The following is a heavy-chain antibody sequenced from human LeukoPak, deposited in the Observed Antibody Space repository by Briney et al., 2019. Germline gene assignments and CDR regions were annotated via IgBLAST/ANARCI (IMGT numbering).Heavy chain of an antibody. CDR3: TRDLGVDTTMIFFDY. CDR2: INPDSGGT. D-gene: IGHD5-18*01. J-gene: IGHJ4*02. Sequence: GASVKVSCKASGYTFTGHYMHWVRQAPGQGLEWMGWINPDSGGTRYAQKFQGRVTMTRDTSIRTAYMEVSGLRFDDTAVYYCTRDLGVDTTMIFFDYWGQGSLVTVSS. CDR1: GYTFTGHY. V-gene: IGHV1-2*02.